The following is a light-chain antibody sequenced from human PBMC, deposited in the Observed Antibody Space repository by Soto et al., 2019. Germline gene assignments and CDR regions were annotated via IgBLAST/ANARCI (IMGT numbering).Light chain of an antibody. V-gene: IGLV2-8*01. J-gene: IGLJ1*01. CDR3: ASYAGSNDFYL. Sequence: QSVLTQPPSASGSPGQSGTISCAGTSGDVGGHDYVSWYQQHPGKAPKLMTYEVSKRPSGVPDRFSGSKSGNTATLTVSGLQAEDEADYYCASYAGSNDFYLFGTGTKVTVL. CDR1: SGDVGGHDY. CDR2: EVS.